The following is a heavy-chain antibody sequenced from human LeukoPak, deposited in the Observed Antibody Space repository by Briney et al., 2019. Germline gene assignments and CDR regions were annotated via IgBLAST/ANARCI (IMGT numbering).Heavy chain of an antibody. CDR2: IYYSGST. D-gene: IGHD3-22*01. CDR3: ARSPNYYDSSGSFDY. V-gene: IGHV4-59*01. Sequence: PSETLSLTCTVSGGSISSYYWSWIRQPPGKGLEWIGYIYYSGSTYNPSLKSRVTISVDTSKNQFSLKLSSVTAADTAVYYCARSPNYYDSSGSFDYWGQGTLVTVSS. J-gene: IGHJ4*02. CDR1: GGSISSYY.